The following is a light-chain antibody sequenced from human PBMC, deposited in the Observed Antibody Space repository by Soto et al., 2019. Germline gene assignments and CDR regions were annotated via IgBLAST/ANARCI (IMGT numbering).Light chain of an antibody. V-gene: IGKV1-9*01. J-gene: IGKJ1*01. CDR3: QQLNSYPWT. CDR1: QGISSY. Sequence: IQLTQSPSSLSASIGDRVTITCRASQGISSYLAWYQQKPGKAPKLLIYAASTLQSGVPSRFSGSGSGTAFALTISSLQPEDFATYYCQQLNSYPWTFGQGTKVEIK. CDR2: AAS.